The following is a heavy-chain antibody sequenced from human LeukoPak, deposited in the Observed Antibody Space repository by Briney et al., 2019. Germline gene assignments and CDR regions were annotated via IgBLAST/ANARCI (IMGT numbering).Heavy chain of an antibody. D-gene: IGHD4/OR15-4a*01. CDR3: ARYITRIDFGGGGTDAFDM. CDR2: IKHDGSNN. V-gene: IGHV3-7*01. J-gene: IGHJ3*02. Sequence: GGSLTLTCAASGFTISSHWMTWVRQAPGMGLEWVANIKHDGSNNYQMDPEKGRFTISRDNAKNSLYLQMNSLRAEGTRVYYCARYITRIDFGGGGTDAFDMWGQGTMVSVSS. CDR1: GFTISSHW.